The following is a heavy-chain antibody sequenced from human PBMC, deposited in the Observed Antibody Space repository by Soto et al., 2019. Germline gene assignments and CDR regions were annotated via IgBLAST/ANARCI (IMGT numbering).Heavy chain of an antibody. V-gene: IGHV1-18*04. Sequence: GASVKVSCKASGYTFTSYGISWVRRAPGQGLEWMGWINAYNGNTNYAQKLQGRVTMTTDTSTSTAYMELRSLRSDDTAVYYCARDPWDYDSSGNLFDYWGQRTLVTVSS. CDR2: INAYNGNT. CDR1: GYTFTSYG. D-gene: IGHD3-22*01. CDR3: ARDPWDYDSSGNLFDY. J-gene: IGHJ4*02.